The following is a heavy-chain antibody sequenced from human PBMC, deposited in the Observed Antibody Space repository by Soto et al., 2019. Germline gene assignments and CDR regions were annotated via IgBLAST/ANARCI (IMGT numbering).Heavy chain of an antibody. CDR3: AEGGAWAFNFDY. V-gene: IGHV3-23*01. J-gene: IGHJ4*02. CDR2: ISAGGSST. CDR1: GFTFSSYA. Sequence: GGSLRLSCAASGFTFSSYAMSWARQAPGKGLEWVSGISAGGSSTYYPDSVKGRFTISRDNSKNTLYLQMNSLRVEDTAVYYCAEGGAWAFNFDYWGQGTLVTVSS. D-gene: IGHD1-26*01.